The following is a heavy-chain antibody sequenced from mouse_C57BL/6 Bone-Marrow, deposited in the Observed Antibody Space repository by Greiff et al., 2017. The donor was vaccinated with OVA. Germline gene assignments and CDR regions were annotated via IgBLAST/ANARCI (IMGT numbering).Heavy chain of an antibody. J-gene: IGHJ2*01. V-gene: IGHV1-76*01. CDR3: ARRGVITPFDY. D-gene: IGHD1-1*01. CDR1: GYTFTDYY. Sequence: VNVVESGAELVRPGASVKLSCKASGYTFTDYYINWVKQRPGQGLEWIARIYPGSGNTYYNEKFKGKATLTAEKSSSTAYMQLSSLTSEDSAVYFCARRGVITPFDYWGQGTTLTVSS. CDR2: IYPGSGNT.